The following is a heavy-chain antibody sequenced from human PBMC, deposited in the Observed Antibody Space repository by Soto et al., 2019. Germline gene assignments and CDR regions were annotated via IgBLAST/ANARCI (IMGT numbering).Heavy chain of an antibody. D-gene: IGHD3-22*01. CDR3: AKDRYDSSGYYSTGHYYYYGMDV. CDR2: ISYDGSNK. V-gene: IGHV3-30*18. Sequence: QPXGSLILSCSASGFTFSSYGMHWVRQAPGRGLEWVAVISYDGSNKYYADSVKGRFTISRDNSKNTLYLQMNSLRAEDTAVYYCAKDRYDSSGYYSTGHYYYYGMDVWGQGTTVTVSS. J-gene: IGHJ6*02. CDR1: GFTFSSYG.